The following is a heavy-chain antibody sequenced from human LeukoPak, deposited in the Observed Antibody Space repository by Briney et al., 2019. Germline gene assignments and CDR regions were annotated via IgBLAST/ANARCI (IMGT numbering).Heavy chain of an antibody. J-gene: IGHJ4*02. CDR1: GYTFTGYY. V-gene: IGHV1-2*02. CDR3: ARVNYYDSSGYYPGLYYLDY. D-gene: IGHD3-22*01. Sequence: ASVKVSCKASGYTFTGYYMHWVRQAPGQGLEWMGWINPNSGGTNYAQKFQGRVTMTRDTSISTAYMELSRLRSDDTAVYYCARVNYYDSSGYYPGLYYLDYWGQGTLVTVSS. CDR2: INPNSGGT.